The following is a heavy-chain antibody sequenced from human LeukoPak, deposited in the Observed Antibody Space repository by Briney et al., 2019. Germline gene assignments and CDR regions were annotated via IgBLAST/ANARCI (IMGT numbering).Heavy chain of an antibody. Sequence: PSGTLSLTCTVSGGSMSSSSYYWGWIRQPPGKGLEWIGNIYYSGSTYYNPSLKSRVTISVDTSKNQFSLNLNSVTAADTAVYYCARDTGSFPHVSFDIWGQGTMVTVSS. J-gene: IGHJ3*02. CDR1: GGSMSSSSYY. CDR2: IYYSGST. CDR3: ARDTGSFPHVSFDI. D-gene: IGHD1-26*01. V-gene: IGHV4-39*07.